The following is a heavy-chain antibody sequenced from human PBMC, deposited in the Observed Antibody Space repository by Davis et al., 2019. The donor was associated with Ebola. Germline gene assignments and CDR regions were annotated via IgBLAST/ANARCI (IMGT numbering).Heavy chain of an antibody. CDR3: ARRLGYGDYCFDY. J-gene: IGHJ4*02. CDR1: GGSISSGGYS. CDR2: IYHSGST. D-gene: IGHD4-17*01. Sequence: LRLSCAVSGGSISSGGYSWSWIRQPPGKGLEWIGYIYHSGSTYYNPSLKSRVTISVDTSKNQFSLKLSPVTAADTAVYYCARRLGYGDYCFDYWGQGSLVTVSS. V-gene: IGHV4-30-4*07.